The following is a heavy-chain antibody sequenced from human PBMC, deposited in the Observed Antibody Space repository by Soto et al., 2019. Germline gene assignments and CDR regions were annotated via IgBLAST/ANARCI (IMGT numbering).Heavy chain of an antibody. D-gene: IGHD2-21*02. J-gene: IGHJ4*02. CDR3: ASIPRRGYSYGIDY. Sequence: QMQLQESGPGLVKPSQTPSLTCNVSGGSISSGTSYWTWIRQHPGEGLEWIGHIYFTGATYSNPSLRSRLTMSVDTSKNQFSLKLTSVTAADTATYYCASIPRRGYSYGIDYWGQGTLVTVSS. V-gene: IGHV4-31*03. CDR1: GGSISSGTSY. CDR2: IYFTGAT.